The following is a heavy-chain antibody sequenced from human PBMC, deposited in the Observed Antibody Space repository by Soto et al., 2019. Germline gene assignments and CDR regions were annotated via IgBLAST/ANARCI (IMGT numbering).Heavy chain of an antibody. CDR2: IIPIFGTA. CDR1: GGTFRSYA. J-gene: IGHJ4*02. V-gene: IGHV1-69*06. D-gene: IGHD5-12*01. Sequence: QVQLVQSGAEVKKPGSSVKVSCKASGGTFRSYAISWVRQAPGQGLEWMGGIIPIFGTANYAQKFQGRVTITADKSTSTAYMELSSLRSEDTSVYYCARVGSGYDPGYFDYWGQGTLVTVSS. CDR3: ARVGSGYDPGYFDY.